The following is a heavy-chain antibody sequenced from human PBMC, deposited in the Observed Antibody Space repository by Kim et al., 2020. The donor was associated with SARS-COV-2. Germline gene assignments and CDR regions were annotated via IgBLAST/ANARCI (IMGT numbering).Heavy chain of an antibody. J-gene: IGHJ6*02. CDR2: INPNSGGT. CDR3: ARASTWSTGTIRGGMDV. CDR1: GYTFTGYY. V-gene: IGHV1-2*06. D-gene: IGHD1-1*01. Sequence: ASVKVSCKASGYTFTGYYMHWVRQAPGQGLEWMGRINPNSGGTNYAQKFQGRVTMTRDTSISTAYMELSRLRSDDTAVYYCARASTWSTGTIRGGMDVWGQGTTVTVSS.